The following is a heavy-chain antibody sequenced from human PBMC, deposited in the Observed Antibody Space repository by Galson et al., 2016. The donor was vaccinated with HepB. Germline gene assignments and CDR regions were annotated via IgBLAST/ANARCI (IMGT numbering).Heavy chain of an antibody. D-gene: IGHD3/OR15-3a*01. J-gene: IGHJ6*02. CDR3: ANSFWTPVVSYYYYFGMDV. V-gene: IGHV2-5*02. CDR1: GFSLSTSGVG. Sequence: PALVTLTQTLTLTCTFSGFSLSTSGVGVGWIRQPPGKALEWLALIYWDDDKRYSPSLKSRLTISKDTSKNQVVLTMTNLDPVDTATFYCANSFWTPVVSYYYYFGMDVWGQGTTVTVTS. CDR2: IYWDDDK.